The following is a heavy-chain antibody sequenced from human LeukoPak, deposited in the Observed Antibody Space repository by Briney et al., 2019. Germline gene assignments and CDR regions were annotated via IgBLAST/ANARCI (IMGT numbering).Heavy chain of an antibody. CDR2: INHSGNT. D-gene: IGHD2-21*02. Sequence: PSETLSLTCTVSGGSISSSSYYWSWIRQPPGRGLEWIGEINHSGNTNYNPSLKSRVTISVDTSKNQFSLKLSSVTAADTAVYYCARADAGLLYAFDIWGQGTMVTVSP. CDR3: ARADAGLLYAFDI. CDR1: GGSISSSSYY. J-gene: IGHJ3*02. V-gene: IGHV4-39*07.